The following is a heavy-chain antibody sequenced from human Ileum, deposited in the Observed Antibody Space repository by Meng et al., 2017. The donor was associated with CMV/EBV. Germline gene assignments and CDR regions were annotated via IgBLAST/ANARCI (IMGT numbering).Heavy chain of an antibody. CDR1: GGSVSSGSYY. D-gene: IGHD4-17*01. CDR3: ARDYYGHPNWFDP. CDR2: IFYSGRT. J-gene: IGHJ5*02. Sequence: SGGSVSSGSYYWSWSRQPPGKGLEWIGYIFYSGRTNYNPSLKSRVSISVDTSRNQFSLKVSSVTAADTAVYYCARDYYGHPNWFDPWGQGILVTVSS. V-gene: IGHV4-61*01.